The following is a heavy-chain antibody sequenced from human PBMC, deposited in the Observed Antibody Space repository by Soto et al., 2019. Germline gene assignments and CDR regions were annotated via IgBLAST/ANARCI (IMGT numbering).Heavy chain of an antibody. Sequence: QVQLVESGGGVVQPGRSLRLSCAASGFTFSSYGMHWVRQAPGKGLEWVAVIWYDGSNKYYADSVKGRFTISRDNSKNTLYLQMNSLRAEDTAVYYCARVRITVVRGVIIEGYGMDVWGQGTTVTVSS. J-gene: IGHJ6*02. CDR1: GFTFSSYG. CDR2: IWYDGSNK. CDR3: ARVRITVVRGVIIEGYGMDV. V-gene: IGHV3-33*01. D-gene: IGHD3-10*01.